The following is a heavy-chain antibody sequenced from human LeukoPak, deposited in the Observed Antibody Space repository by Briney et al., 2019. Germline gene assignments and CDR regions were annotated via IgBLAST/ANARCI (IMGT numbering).Heavy chain of an antibody. CDR2: IYYSGST. D-gene: IGHD3-10*01. V-gene: IGHV4-39*01. CDR3: AAQRVLLWFGESDFDY. Sequence: SETLSLTCTVSGGSISSSYYYWGWIRQPPGKGLEWIGSIYYSGSTYYNPSLKSRVTISVDTSKNQFSLKLSSVTAADTAVYYCAAQRVLLWFGESDFDYWGQGTLVTVSS. J-gene: IGHJ4*02. CDR1: GGSISSSYYY.